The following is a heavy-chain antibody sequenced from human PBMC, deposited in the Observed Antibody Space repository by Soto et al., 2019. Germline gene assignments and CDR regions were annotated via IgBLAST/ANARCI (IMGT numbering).Heavy chain of an antibody. J-gene: IGHJ4*02. CDR1: GFSISTSGVG. Sequence: QITLKESGPTLVKPTQTLTLTCTLSGFSISTSGVGVGWIRQPPGKALEWLALIYWDDDKRYSPSLKSMLTVTKDTSKHQVVLTMTNMDPVDTATYYCAHRYGGSYYYFDYWGQGTLVTVSS. D-gene: IGHD1-26*01. CDR2: IYWDDDK. CDR3: AHRYGGSYYYFDY. V-gene: IGHV2-5*02.